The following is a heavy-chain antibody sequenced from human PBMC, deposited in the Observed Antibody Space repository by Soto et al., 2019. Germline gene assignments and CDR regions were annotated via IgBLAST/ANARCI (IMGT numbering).Heavy chain of an antibody. J-gene: IGHJ6*02. CDR1: GYSISSGYY. V-gene: IGHV4-38-2*01. Sequence: SETLSLTCAVSGYSISSGYYWGWIRQPPGKGLEWIGSIYHSGSTYYNPSLKSRVTISVDTSKNQLSLKLSSVTAADTAVYYCAGGLTYYYYYGMDVWGQGTTVTVSS. CDR3: AGGLTYYYYYGMDV. D-gene: IGHD3-16*01. CDR2: IYHSGST.